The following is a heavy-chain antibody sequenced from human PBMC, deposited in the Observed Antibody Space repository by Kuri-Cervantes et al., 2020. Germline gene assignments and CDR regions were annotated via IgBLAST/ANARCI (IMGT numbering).Heavy chain of an antibody. CDR1: GFTFSSYA. D-gene: IGHD6-13*01. J-gene: IGHJ6*02. V-gene: IGHV3-23*01. CDR3: ARDVSSWYGMDYYYGMDV. CDR2: ISGSGGDT. Sequence: GESLKISCAASGFTFSSYAMSWVRQAPGKGLEWVSEISGSGGDTNYADSVKGRFTISRDNSKNTLYLQMNSLRAEDTAVYYCARDVSSWYGMDYYYGMDVWGQGTTVTVSS.